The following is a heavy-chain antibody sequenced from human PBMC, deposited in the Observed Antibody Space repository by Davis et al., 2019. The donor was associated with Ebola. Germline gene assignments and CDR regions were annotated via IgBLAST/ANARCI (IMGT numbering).Heavy chain of an antibody. Sequence: PSETLSLTCTVSGGSISSYYWSWIRQPAGKGLEWIGRIYTSGSTYYNPSLKSRVTISVDTSKNQFSLKLSSVTAADTAVYYCARGVGFLETERYFDLWGRGTLVTVSS. J-gene: IGHJ2*01. D-gene: IGHD3-3*01. CDR3: ARGVGFLETERYFDL. CDR2: IYTSGST. V-gene: IGHV4-4*07. CDR1: GGSISSYY.